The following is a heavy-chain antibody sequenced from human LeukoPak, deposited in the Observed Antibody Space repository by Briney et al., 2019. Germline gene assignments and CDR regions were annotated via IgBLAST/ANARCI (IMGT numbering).Heavy chain of an antibody. J-gene: IGHJ4*02. Sequence: ASETLSLTCTVSGGSISSGGYSWSWIRQPPGKGLEWIGYIYHSGSTYYNPSLKSRVTISVDRSKNQFSLKLSSVTAADTAVYYCCSGWYRGIFDYWGQGTLVTVSS. D-gene: IGHD6-19*01. CDR2: IYHSGST. V-gene: IGHV4-30-2*01. CDR3: CSGWYRGIFDY. CDR1: GGSISSGGYS.